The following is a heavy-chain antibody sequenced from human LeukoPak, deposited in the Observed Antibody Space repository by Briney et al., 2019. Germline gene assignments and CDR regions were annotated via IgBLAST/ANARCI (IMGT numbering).Heavy chain of an antibody. CDR1: GGTFSSYA. J-gene: IGHJ4*02. Sequence: ASVKVSCKASGGTFSSYAISWVRQAPGQGLEWMGGIIPILGIANYAQKFQGRVTMTEDKSTDTAYMELSRLKSEDTAVYYCATELAGWATVGKWGQGTLVTVSA. CDR3: ATELAGWATVGK. D-gene: IGHD6-19*01. CDR2: IIPILGIA. V-gene: IGHV1-69*04.